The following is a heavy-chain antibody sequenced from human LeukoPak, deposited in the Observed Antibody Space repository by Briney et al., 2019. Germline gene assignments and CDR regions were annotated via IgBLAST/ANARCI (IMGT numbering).Heavy chain of an antibody. V-gene: IGHV3-9*01. D-gene: IGHD2-2*01. Sequence: PGGSLRLSCAASGFTFDDYAMHWVRQAPGKGLEWVSGISWNSGSIGYADSVKGRFTISRDNAKNSLYLQMNSLRAEDTALYYCAKDMDPVGDRFDYWGQGTLVTVSS. CDR1: GFTFDDYA. CDR2: ISWNSGSI. J-gene: IGHJ4*02. CDR3: AKDMDPVGDRFDY.